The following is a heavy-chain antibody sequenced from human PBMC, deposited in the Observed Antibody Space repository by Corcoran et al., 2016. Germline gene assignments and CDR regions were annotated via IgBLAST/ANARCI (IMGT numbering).Heavy chain of an antibody. V-gene: IGHV3-7*01. J-gene: IGHJ4*02. CDR2: IKQDGSEK. D-gene: IGHD5-18*01. CDR3: ARDFASDTLGY. Sequence: EVQLVESGGGLVQPGGSLRLSCAASGFTFSRYWMSWVRQAPGKGLEWVANIKQDGSEKYYVDSVKGRFTVSRDNAKNSLSLQMNILTAEDTSVYYYARDFASDTLGYWFQGSLFTVSS. CDR1: GFTFSRYW.